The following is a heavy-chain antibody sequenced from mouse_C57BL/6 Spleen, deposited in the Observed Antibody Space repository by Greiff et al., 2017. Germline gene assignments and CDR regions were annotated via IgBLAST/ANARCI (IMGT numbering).Heavy chain of an antibody. Sequence: EVQLVESGGGLVKPGGSLKLSCAASGFTFSDYGMHWVRQAPEKGLEWVAYISSGSSTIYSADTVKGRFTISRDNAKNILFLQMTSLRSEDTAMYYCATMITPYYAMDYWGQGTSVTVSA. D-gene: IGHD2-4*01. V-gene: IGHV5-17*01. CDR1: GFTFSDYG. CDR3: ATMITPYYAMDY. CDR2: ISSGSSTI. J-gene: IGHJ4*01.